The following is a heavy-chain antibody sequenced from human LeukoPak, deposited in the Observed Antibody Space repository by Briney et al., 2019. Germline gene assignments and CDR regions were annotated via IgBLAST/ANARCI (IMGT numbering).Heavy chain of an antibody. CDR3: ARSDTSGPQYYYGMDV. D-gene: IGHD3-22*01. Sequence: SETLSLTCTVSGGSISGYYWSRIRQPPGKGLEWMGYIYYSGSTNYNPSLKSRVTMSVDTSKNQFSLKVRSVTAADTAVYYCARSDTSGPQYYYGMDVWGQGTTVTVSS. CDR1: GGSISGYY. V-gene: IGHV4-59*01. J-gene: IGHJ6*02. CDR2: IYYSGST.